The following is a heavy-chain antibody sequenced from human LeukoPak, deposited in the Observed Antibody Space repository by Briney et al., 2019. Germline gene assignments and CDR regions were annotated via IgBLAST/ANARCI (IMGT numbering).Heavy chain of an antibody. Sequence: GGSLRLSCAASGLTFSSYAMNWVRQAPGKGLEGVSTISYSGGSTYYVDFVKGRFTISRDNSENTLYLQLNSLRAEDTAVYYCAKAASGSYLYYFDYWGQGTLVTVSS. CDR1: GLTFSSYA. J-gene: IGHJ4*02. CDR3: AKAASGSYLYYFDY. CDR2: ISYSGGST. D-gene: IGHD1-26*01. V-gene: IGHV3-23*01.